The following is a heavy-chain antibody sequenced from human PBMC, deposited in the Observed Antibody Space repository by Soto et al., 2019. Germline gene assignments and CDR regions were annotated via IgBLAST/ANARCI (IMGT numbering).Heavy chain of an antibody. CDR1: GYTFTSYA. Sequence: ASVKVSCKASGYTFTSYAMHWVRRAPGQRLEWMGWINAGNGNTKYSQKFQGRVTITRDTSASTAYMELSSLRSEDTAVYYCAREYYDYVWGSYRPFDYWGQGTLVTVSS. V-gene: IGHV1-3*01. D-gene: IGHD3-16*02. J-gene: IGHJ4*02. CDR2: INAGNGNT. CDR3: AREYYDYVWGSYRPFDY.